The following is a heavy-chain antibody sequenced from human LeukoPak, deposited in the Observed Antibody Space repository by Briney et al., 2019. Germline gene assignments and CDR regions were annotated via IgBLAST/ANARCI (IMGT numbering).Heavy chain of an antibody. V-gene: IGHV3-21*01. Sequence: GGSLRLSCAASGFSFNSYWMSWVRQAPGKGLEWVSSISSRSTYIYHADSVKGRFTISRDNAKNSLFLQMNSLRAEDTAVYYCAREAYSGYDSLYNWFDPWGQGTLVTVSS. CDR2: ISSRSTYI. D-gene: IGHD5-12*01. J-gene: IGHJ5*02. CDR1: GFSFNSYW. CDR3: AREAYSGYDSLYNWFDP.